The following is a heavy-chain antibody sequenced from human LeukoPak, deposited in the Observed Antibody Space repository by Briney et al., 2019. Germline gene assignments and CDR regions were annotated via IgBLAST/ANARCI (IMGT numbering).Heavy chain of an antibody. CDR3: VTFSTVVASPYDAFDI. D-gene: IGHD2-15*01. Sequence: PSETLSLTCAVSGGSITSINWWNWVRQPPGKGLEWIGETHHGGNTKYSPSLKSRLIISVDKSKNQFSLKLSSVTAADTAIYYCVTFSTVVASPYDAFDIWGQGTMVTVSS. V-gene: IGHV4-4*02. CDR2: THHGGNT. CDR1: GGSITSINW. J-gene: IGHJ3*02.